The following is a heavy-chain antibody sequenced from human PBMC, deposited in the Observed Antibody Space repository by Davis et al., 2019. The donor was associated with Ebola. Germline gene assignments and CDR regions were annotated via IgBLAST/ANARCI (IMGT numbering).Heavy chain of an antibody. J-gene: IGHJ4*02. D-gene: IGHD6-19*01. CDR1: GFTFSSYA. CDR2: ISGSGGST. Sequence: GESLKISCAASGFTFSSYAMSWVRQAPGKGLEWVSAISGSGGSTYYADSVKGRFTISRDNSKNTLYLQMNSLRAEDTAVYYCATKSHSSGWYPIGYFDYWGQGTLVTVSS. V-gene: IGHV3-23*01. CDR3: ATKSHSSGWYPIGYFDY.